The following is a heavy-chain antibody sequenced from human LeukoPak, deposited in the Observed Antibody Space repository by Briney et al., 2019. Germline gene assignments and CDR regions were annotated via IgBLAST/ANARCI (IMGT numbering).Heavy chain of an antibody. CDR1: GFTISSFG. J-gene: IGHJ4*02. Sequence: GGSLRLSCAASGFTISSFGMHWVRRASGKGLEWVAVIWYDGSDKYYADSLRGRFTISRDNSKNTLYLQMNSLRAEDTAVYYCARSSTNWGSFDYWGQGTLVTVSS. CDR2: IWYDGSDK. V-gene: IGHV3-33*01. D-gene: IGHD7-27*01. CDR3: ARSSTNWGSFDY.